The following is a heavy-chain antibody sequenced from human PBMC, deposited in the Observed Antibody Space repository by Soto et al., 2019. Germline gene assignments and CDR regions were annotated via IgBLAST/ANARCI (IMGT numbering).Heavy chain of an antibody. Sequence: QVQLVQSGAEVKKPGASVKVSCKASGYIFTAYAMHWVRQAPGQALGWMGVVNPIGGSTNYAQKVQGRITMTTDTATSAVYMDLSSLTSENTDVSYCARGENCSDGICYSEYFQRWGQGTLVTVSS. D-gene: IGHD2-15*01. CDR1: GYIFTAYA. CDR3: ARGENCSDGICYSEYFQR. CDR2: VNPIGGST. J-gene: IGHJ1*01. V-gene: IGHV1-46*01.